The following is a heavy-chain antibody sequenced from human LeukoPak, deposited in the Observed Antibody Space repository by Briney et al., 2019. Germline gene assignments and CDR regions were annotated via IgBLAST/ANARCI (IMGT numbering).Heavy chain of an antibody. J-gene: IGHJ4*01. CDR2: INPNNGGT. V-gene: IGHV1-2*02. CDR1: GYTFTDNY. CDR3: ARGHSGTHWGLGSHFDS. D-gene: IGHD7-27*01. Sequence: GASVKVSCKTSGYTFTDNYMHWVRRAPGQGFKWMGWINPNNGGTNYAQKFQGRVTVTLDTSISVVYMDLSRLTSDDTAVYYCARGHSGTHWGLGSHFDSWGHGTLVTVSS.